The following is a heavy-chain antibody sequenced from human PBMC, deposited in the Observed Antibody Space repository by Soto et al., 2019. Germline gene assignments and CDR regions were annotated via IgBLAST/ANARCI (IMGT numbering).Heavy chain of an antibody. CDR3: ASGRLLWFGETPPDY. V-gene: IGHV4-31*03. CDR1: GGSISSGGYY. D-gene: IGHD3-10*01. Sequence: PSETLSLTCTVSGGSISSGGYYWSWIRQHPGKGLEWIGYIYYSGSTYYNPSLKSRVTISVDTSKNQFSLKLSSVTAADTAVYYCASGRLLWFGETPPDYWGQGTLVTVSS. J-gene: IGHJ4*02. CDR2: IYYSGST.